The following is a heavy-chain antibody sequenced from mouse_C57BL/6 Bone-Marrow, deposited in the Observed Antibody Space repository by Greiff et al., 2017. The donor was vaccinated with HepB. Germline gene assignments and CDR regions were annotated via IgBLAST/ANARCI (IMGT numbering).Heavy chain of an antibody. D-gene: IGHD6-1*01. V-gene: IGHV1-42*01. Sequence: VQLQQSGPELVKPGASVKISCKASGYSFTGYYMNWVKQSPEKSLEWIGEINPSTGGTTYNQKFKATATLTVDKSSSTAYMQLKSLTSEDSAVYYCASSRGYAMDYWGQGTSVTVSS. J-gene: IGHJ4*01. CDR2: INPSTGGT. CDR1: GYSFTGYY. CDR3: ASSRGYAMDY.